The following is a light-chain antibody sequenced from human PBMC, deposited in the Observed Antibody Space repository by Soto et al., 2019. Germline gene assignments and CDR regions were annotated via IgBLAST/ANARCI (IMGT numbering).Light chain of an antibody. CDR3: QQYAESPIT. J-gene: IGKJ5*01. CDR1: LGISSN. V-gene: IGKV3-20*01. Sequence: EIVMTQSPATLSVSPGESVTLSCRASLGISSNLAWYQQKPGQAPRLLIYAASSRATGIPDRFSGSGSGTDFTLTISRLEPEDLAVFYCQQYAESPITFGQGTRLEIK. CDR2: AAS.